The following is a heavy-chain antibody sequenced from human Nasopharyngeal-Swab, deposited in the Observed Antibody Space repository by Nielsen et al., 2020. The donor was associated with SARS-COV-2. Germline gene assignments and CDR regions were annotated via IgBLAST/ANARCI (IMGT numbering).Heavy chain of an antibody. CDR1: GGSFNGFY. J-gene: IGHJ6*02. D-gene: IGHD5-24*01. CDR2: INHNERT. V-gene: IGHV4-34*01. CDR3: ARAGRVGDAYTGLDV. Sequence: GSLRLSCSVSGGSFNGFYWNWIRQDPGKGLEWIGEINHNERTNYNPSLKSRIAMLVDTSNNQVSLKVSSVSAGDTAVYYCARAGRVGDAYTGLDVWGPGTTVTVSS.